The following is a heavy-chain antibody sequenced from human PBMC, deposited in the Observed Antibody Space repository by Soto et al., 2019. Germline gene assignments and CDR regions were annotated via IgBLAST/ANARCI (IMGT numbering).Heavy chain of an antibody. D-gene: IGHD6-13*01. CDR3: AGARIAGTLVYLAY. V-gene: IGHV4-39*07. Sequence: GSLRLSCAASGFTFSSYLMTWVRQPPGKGLEWIGSIYYSGSTYYNPSLKSRVTISVDTSKNQFSLKLSSVTAADTAAYYCAGARIAGTLVYLAYRGKRSSVPVS. CDR1: GFTFSSYL. CDR2: IYYSGST. J-gene: IGHJ4*02.